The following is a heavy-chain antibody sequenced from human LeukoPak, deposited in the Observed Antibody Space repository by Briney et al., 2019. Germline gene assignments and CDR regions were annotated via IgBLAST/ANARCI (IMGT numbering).Heavy chain of an antibody. CDR3: ARGGGSYYLFDY. Sequence: SETLSLTCTVSGGSISSYYWSWIRQPPGKGLEWIGYISYSGNTNYNPSLKSRVTMSVDTSKNQFSLKLSSVTAADTAVYYCARGGGSYYLFDYWGQGTLVTVSS. V-gene: IGHV4-59*12. J-gene: IGHJ4*02. CDR1: GGSISSYY. CDR2: ISYSGNT. D-gene: IGHD1-26*01.